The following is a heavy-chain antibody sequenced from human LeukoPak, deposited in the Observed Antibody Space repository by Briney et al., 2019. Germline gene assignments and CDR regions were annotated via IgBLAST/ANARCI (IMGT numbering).Heavy chain of an antibody. J-gene: IGHJ4*02. CDR2: ISSSSYI. Sequence: PGGSLRLSCAASGFTFSSYWMNWVRQAPGKGLEWVSSISSSSYIYYADSVKGRFTISRDNAKNSLYLQMNSLRAEDTAVYYCARAPDYGDQGDCWGQGTLVTVSS. V-gene: IGHV3-21*01. D-gene: IGHD4-17*01. CDR1: GFTFSSYW. CDR3: ARAPDYGDQGDC.